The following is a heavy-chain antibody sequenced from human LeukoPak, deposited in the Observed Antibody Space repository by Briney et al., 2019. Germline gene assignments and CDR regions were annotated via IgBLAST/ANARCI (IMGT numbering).Heavy chain of an antibody. CDR2: IRYDGSNT. V-gene: IGHV3-30*02. CDR1: GFTFSSYG. D-gene: IGHD5-24*01. CDR3: ASNRDGKFDY. J-gene: IGHJ4*02. Sequence: PGGSLRLSCAASGFTFSSYGMHWVRQAPGKGLEWVAFIRYDGSNTYYADSVKGRFTISRDNSKNTLYLQMNSLRAEEMAVYYRASNRDGKFDYWGQGTLVTVSS.